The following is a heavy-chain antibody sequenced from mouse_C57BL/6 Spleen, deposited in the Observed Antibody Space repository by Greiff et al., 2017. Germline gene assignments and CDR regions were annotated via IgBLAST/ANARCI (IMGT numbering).Heavy chain of an antibody. J-gene: IGHJ2*02. V-gene: IGHV5-9*01. CDR1: GFTFSSYT. CDR3: ARRTTVVPYYFDY. CDR2: ISGGGGNT. D-gene: IGHD1-1*01. Sequence: DVKLVESGGGLVKPGGSLKLSCAASGFTFSSYTMSWVRQTPEKRLEWVATISGGGGNTYYPDSVKGRFTISRYNAKNTLYLQMSSLRSEDTALYYCARRTTVVPYYFDYWGQGTSLTVSS.